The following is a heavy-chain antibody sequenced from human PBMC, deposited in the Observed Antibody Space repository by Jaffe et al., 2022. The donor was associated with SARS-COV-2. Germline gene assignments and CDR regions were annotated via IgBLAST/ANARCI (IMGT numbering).Heavy chain of an antibody. CDR2: IYYSGST. D-gene: IGHD3-10*01. V-gene: IGHV4-39*01. CDR3: ASRVYGSGSYP. CDR1: GGSISSSSYY. J-gene: IGHJ4*02. Sequence: QLQLQESGPGLVKPSETLSLTCTVSGGSISSSSYYWGWIRQPPGKGLEWIGSIYYSGSTYYNPSLKSRVTISVDTSKNQFSLKLSSVTAADTAVYYCASRVYGSGSYPWGQGTLVTVSS.